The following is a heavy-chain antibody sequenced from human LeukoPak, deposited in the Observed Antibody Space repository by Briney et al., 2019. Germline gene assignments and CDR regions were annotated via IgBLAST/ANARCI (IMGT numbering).Heavy chain of an antibody. D-gene: IGHD3-3*01. CDR1: GFTFSNNA. Sequence: PGGSLTLSCAASGFTFSNNALSWVRQAPGKGLEWVSVIYSGGSTYYADSVKGRFTISRDNSKNTLYLQMNSLRAEDTAVYYCARDFWSGYYSEYWGQGTLVTVSS. J-gene: IGHJ4*02. CDR3: ARDFWSGYYSEY. V-gene: IGHV3-66*02. CDR2: IYSGGST.